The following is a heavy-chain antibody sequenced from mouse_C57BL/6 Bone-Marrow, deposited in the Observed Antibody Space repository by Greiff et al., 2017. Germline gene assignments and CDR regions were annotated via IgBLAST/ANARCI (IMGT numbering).Heavy chain of an antibody. Sequence: VQLQESGAELARPGASVKLSCKASGYTFTSYGISWVKQRTGQGLEWIGEIYPRSGNTYYNEKVKGKATLTADKSSSTAYMELRSLTSEDSAVYFCAREGNLLLRPYFDYWGQGTTLTVSS. CDR1: GYTFTSYG. J-gene: IGHJ2*01. CDR2: IYPRSGNT. D-gene: IGHD1-1*01. V-gene: IGHV1-81*01. CDR3: AREGNLLLRPYFDY.